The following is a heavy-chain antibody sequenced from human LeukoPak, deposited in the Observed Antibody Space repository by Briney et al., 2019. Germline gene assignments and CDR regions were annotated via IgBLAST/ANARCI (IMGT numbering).Heavy chain of an antibody. CDR1: GGSVSSYY. CDR2: LFYSGST. Sequence: PSETLSLTCTVSGGSVSSYYWSWIRQPPGKGLEWIAYLFYSGSTDYNPSLESRVTISVDTSKNQFSLKLRSVTAADTAVYYCATVAVIRGVTYFDYWGQGTLVTVSS. J-gene: IGHJ4*02. CDR3: ATVAVIRGVTYFDY. D-gene: IGHD3-10*01. V-gene: IGHV4-59*02.